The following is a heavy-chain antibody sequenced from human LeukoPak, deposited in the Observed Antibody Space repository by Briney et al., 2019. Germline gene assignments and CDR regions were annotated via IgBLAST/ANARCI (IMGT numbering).Heavy chain of an antibody. J-gene: IGHJ4*02. Sequence: SETLSLTCAVSGGSISSSKWWSWVRQPPGKGLEWIGEIYHSGSTNYNPSLKRRVTISVDKSKNQFSLKLSSVTAADTAVYYCASPQYSSGWYGDGYWGQGTLVTVSS. D-gene: IGHD6-19*01. CDR2: IYHSGST. CDR3: ASPQYSSGWYGDGY. CDR1: GGSISSSKW. V-gene: IGHV4-4*02.